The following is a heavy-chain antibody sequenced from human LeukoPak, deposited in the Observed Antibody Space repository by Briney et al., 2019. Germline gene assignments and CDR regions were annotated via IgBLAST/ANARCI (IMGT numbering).Heavy chain of an antibody. CDR3: ARVSPEGDYDY. V-gene: IGHV4-39*01. CDR2: MYYSGNT. J-gene: IGHJ4*02. CDR1: GGSISSDSHY. D-gene: IGHD4-17*01. Sequence: PSETLSLTCIVSGGSISSDSHYWGWIRQPPGKGLEWIGTMYYSGNTYYNPSLKSRVTISVDASKNQFSLKLSSVTAADTAVYYCARVSPEGDYDYWGQGTLVTVSS.